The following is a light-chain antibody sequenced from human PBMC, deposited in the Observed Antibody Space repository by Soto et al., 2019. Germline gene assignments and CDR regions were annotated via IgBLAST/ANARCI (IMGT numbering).Light chain of an antibody. J-gene: IGKJ1*01. CDR1: QSVGSS. V-gene: IGKV3-11*01. CDR2: AAS. CDR3: QQGSTWPWT. Sequence: EIVLTQSPATLSLSPGERATLSCRASQSVGSSLAWYQLKLGQAPRLLIYAASDRATGIPGRFSGSGSGTDFTLIISSLEPEDVAFYYCQQGSTWPWTFGQGTKVEIK.